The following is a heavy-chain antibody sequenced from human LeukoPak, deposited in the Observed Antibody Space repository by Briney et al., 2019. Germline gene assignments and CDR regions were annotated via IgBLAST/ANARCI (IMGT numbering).Heavy chain of an antibody. CDR3: ARASGTTWPDY. V-gene: IGHV3-48*03. J-gene: IGHJ4*02. D-gene: IGHD4-17*01. CDR2: ISSSGSTI. CDR1: GFTFSSYE. Sequence: GGSLRLSCAASGFTFSSYEMTWVRQAPGKGLEWVSYISSSGSTIYYADSVKGRFTISRDNAKNSLYLQMNSLRAEDTAVYYCARASGTTWPDYWGQGTLVTVSS.